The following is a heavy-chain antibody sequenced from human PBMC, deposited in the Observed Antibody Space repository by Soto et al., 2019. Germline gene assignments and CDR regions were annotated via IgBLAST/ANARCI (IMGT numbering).Heavy chain of an antibody. D-gene: IGHD6-13*01. Sequence: EVQLLESGGGLVQPGGSLRLSCAASGFTFSSYAMSWVRQAPGKGLEWVSAISGSGGSTYYADSVKGRFTISRDNSKNTLYLQMNSLRAEDTAVYYCANIHLRGIAAAYFDYWGQGTLVTVSS. CDR3: ANIHLRGIAAAYFDY. V-gene: IGHV3-23*01. J-gene: IGHJ4*02. CDR2: ISGSGGST. CDR1: GFTFSSYA.